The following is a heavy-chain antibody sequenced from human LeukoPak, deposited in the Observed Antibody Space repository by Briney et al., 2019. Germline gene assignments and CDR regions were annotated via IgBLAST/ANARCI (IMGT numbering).Heavy chain of an antibody. Sequence: SETLSLTCAVYGGSFGGYYWSWIRQPPGKGLEWIGEINHSGSTNYNPSLKSRVTISVDTSKNQFSLKLSSVTAADTAVYYCARRTDYDIRGSDYYYYGMDVWGQGTTVTVSS. CDR2: INHSGST. J-gene: IGHJ6*02. CDR3: ARRTDYDIRGSDYYYYGMDV. V-gene: IGHV4-34*01. CDR1: GGSFGGYY. D-gene: IGHD3-10*02.